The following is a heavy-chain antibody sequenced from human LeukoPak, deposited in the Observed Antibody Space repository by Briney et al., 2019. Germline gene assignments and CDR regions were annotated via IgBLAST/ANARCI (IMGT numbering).Heavy chain of an antibody. Sequence: ASVTVSCKASGGTFTSYGISWVRQAPGQGLEWMGWISAYNGNTNYAQKLQGRVTMTTDTSTSTAYMELRSLRSDDTAVYYCARMVRGARYNDYWGQGTLVTVSS. D-gene: IGHD3-10*01. CDR1: GGTFTSYG. J-gene: IGHJ4*02. CDR2: ISAYNGNT. CDR3: ARMVRGARYNDY. V-gene: IGHV1-18*01.